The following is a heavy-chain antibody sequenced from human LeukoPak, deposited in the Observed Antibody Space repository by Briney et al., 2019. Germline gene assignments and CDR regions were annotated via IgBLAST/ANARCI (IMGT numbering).Heavy chain of an antibody. CDR1: GGSISSYY. Sequence: SETLSLTCTVSGGSISSYYWSWIRQPPRKGLEWIGSTFYSGSTNYSPYLKSRVTISVDTSKTQFSLKPNSVTAADTAVYYWARDGAVDILTGYGAFDIWGQGTMVTVSS. CDR2: TFYSGST. CDR3: ARDGAVDILTGYGAFDI. D-gene: IGHD3-9*01. J-gene: IGHJ3*02. V-gene: IGHV4-59*01.